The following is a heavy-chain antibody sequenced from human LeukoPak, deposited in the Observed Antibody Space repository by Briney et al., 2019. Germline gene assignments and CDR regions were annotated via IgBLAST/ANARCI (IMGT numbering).Heavy chain of an antibody. J-gene: IGHJ4*02. CDR3: ARLSFLGVAHPSY. CDR2: IYHSGST. CDR1: GYSISSGYY. V-gene: IGHV4-38-2*01. D-gene: IGHD3-3*01. Sequence: PSETLSLTCAVSGYSISSGYYCGWIRQSPGKGLEWIGSIYHSGSTYYNPSLKSRVTISVDTSKNQFSLKLSSVTAADTAVYYCARLSFLGVAHPSYWGQGTLVTVSS.